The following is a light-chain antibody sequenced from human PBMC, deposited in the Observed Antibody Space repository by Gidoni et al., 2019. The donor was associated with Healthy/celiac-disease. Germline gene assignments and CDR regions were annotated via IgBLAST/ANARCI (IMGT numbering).Light chain of an antibody. CDR1: QSISSY. V-gene: IGKV1-39*01. J-gene: IGKJ4*01. Sequence: IQMTQSPSSLSASVGDRVTLTCRASQSISSYLNLYQQKPGKAPKLLIYAASSLQSGVPSMFRGSGSGTDFTLIISILQPEDFATYYCQQSYSTLTFXGXTKVEIK. CDR2: AAS. CDR3: QQSYSTLT.